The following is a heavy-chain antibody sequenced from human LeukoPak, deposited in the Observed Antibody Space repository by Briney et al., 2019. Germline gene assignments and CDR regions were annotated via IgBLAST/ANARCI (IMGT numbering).Heavy chain of an antibody. J-gene: IGHJ6*03. V-gene: IGHV3-30*18. CDR2: ISYDGSNK. CDR1: GFTFGSYG. Sequence: GGSLRLSCAASGFTFGSYGMHWVRQAPGKGLEWVAVISYDGSNKYYADSVKGRFTISRDNSKNTLYLQMNSLRAEDTAVYYCAKEGVLMVRGAMAYYYYYMDVWGKGTTVTVSS. CDR3: AKEGVLMVRGAMAYYYYYMDV. D-gene: IGHD3-10*01.